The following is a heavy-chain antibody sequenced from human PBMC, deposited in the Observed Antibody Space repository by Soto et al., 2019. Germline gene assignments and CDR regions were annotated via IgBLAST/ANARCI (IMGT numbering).Heavy chain of an antibody. Sequence: ASVKVSCKTSGCTFSIYYIHCVVQSPLQGLEWMAIINPNGGDSSSPQKFQGRITVTSDTSTSTVYMDLSSLRSEDTAVYYCARRKTNFGEDSFDIWGQGTMVTVSS. CDR2: INPNGGDS. D-gene: IGHD3-16*01. V-gene: IGHV1-46*01. CDR3: ARRKTNFGEDSFDI. J-gene: IGHJ3*02. CDR1: GCTFSIYY.